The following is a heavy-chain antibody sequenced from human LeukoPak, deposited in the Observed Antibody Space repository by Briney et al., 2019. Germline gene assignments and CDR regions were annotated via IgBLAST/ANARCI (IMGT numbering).Heavy chain of an antibody. CDR2: ISYDGSNK. V-gene: IGHV3-30*18. CDR3: AKDLTGYCSGGSCPCGMDV. J-gene: IGHJ6*02. D-gene: IGHD2-15*01. Sequence: GGSLRLSCAASGFTFSSYWMSWVRQAPGKGLEWVAVISYDGSNKYYADSVKGRFTISRDNSKNTLYLQMNSLRAEDTAVYYCAKDLTGYCSGGSCPCGMDVWGQGTTVTVSS. CDR1: GFTFSSYW.